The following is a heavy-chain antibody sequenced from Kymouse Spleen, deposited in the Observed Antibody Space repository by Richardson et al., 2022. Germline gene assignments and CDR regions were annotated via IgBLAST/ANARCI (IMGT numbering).Heavy chain of an antibody. CDR2: IYYSGST. CDR3: ARGGLGSGSYGAFDI. CDR1: GGSISSGGYY. J-gene: IGHJ3*02. V-gene: IGHV4-31*03. Sequence: QVQLQESGPGLVKPSQTLSLTCTVSGGSISSGGYYWSWIRQHPGKGLEWIGYIYYSGSTYYNPSLKSRVTISVDTSKNQFSLKLSSVTAADTAVYYCARGGLGSGSYGAFDIWGQGTMVTVSS. D-gene: IGHD3-10*01.